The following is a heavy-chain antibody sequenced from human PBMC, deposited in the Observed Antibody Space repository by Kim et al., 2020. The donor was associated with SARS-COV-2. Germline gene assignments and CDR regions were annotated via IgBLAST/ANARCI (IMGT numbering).Heavy chain of an antibody. CDR2: IYYSGST. Sequence: SETLSLTCTVSGGSISSYYWSWIRQPPGKGLEWIGYIYYSGSTNYNPSLKSRVTISVDTSKNQFSLKLSSVTAADTAVYYCAGELWIHGWFDPWGQGTLV. CDR1: GGSISSYY. D-gene: IGHD5-18*01. V-gene: IGHV4-59*01. J-gene: IGHJ5*02. CDR3: AGELWIHGWFDP.